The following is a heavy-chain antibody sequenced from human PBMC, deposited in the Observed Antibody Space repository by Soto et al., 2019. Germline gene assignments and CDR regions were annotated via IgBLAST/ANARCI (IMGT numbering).Heavy chain of an antibody. J-gene: IGHJ5*02. Sequence: SETLSLTCGVSGGSISYYYWSWIRQSAGKGLEWIGRIYPSGSTNYNPSLKGRVTMSVDTSNNQFSLNLGSVTAADTAVYYCARDRTAAGPSNWFDPWGQGTLVTVSS. V-gene: IGHV4-4*07. CDR2: IYPSGST. CDR1: GGSISYYY. D-gene: IGHD6-13*01. CDR3: ARDRTAAGPSNWFDP.